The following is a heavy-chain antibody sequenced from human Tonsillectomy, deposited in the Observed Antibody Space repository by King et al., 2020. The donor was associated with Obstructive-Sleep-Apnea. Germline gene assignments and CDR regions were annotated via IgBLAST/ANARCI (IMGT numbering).Heavy chain of an antibody. D-gene: IGHD3-22*01. CDR1: GFTFSNYG. J-gene: IGHJ4*02. Sequence: VQLVESGGGVVQPGRSLRLSCTASGFTFSNYGMHWVRQAPGKGLEWVAVIWRDGSNEYYADSAKGRFTISRDNSKNTLDLQMNPLRAGATAVYYCAKTLRYLWYYFDHWGQGTLVTVSS. CDR2: IWRDGSNE. CDR3: AKTLRYLWYYFDH. V-gene: IGHV3-33*06.